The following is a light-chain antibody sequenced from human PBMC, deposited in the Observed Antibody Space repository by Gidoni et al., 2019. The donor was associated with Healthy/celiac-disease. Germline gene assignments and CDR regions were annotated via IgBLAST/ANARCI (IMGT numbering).Light chain of an antibody. CDR1: QSISSW. V-gene: IGKV1-5*03. Sequence: DIQMTHSPSTLSASVGDRVTITCRASQSISSWLAWYQQKPGKAPKLLIYKASSLESGVPSRFSGSGSGTEFTLTISSLQPDDFATYYCQQYNSYSQTCGQGTKVEIK. CDR3: QQYNSYSQT. J-gene: IGKJ1*01. CDR2: KAS.